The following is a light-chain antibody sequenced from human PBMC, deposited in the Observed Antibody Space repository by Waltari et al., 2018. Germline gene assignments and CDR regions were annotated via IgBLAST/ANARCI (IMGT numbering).Light chain of an antibody. J-gene: IGLJ2*01. CDR1: SSDVGRYNL. V-gene: IGLV2-23*02. CDR3: CSYAGSSTLV. CDR2: EVS. Sequence: QSALTQPASVSGSPGQSLTISCTGTSSDVGRYNLVSWYQQHPGKAPKLMIYEVSKRPAGVSNRFSGSKSGNTASLTLSGLQAEDEADYYCCSYAGSSTLVFGGGTKLTVL.